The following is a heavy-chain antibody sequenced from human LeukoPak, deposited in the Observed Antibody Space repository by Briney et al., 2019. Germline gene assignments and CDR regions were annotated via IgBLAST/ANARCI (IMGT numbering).Heavy chain of an antibody. V-gene: IGHV3-48*01. Sequence: GGSLRLSCAASGFRFSHYSMNWVRQAPGKGREWISYIGISSGNTKYADSVKGRFTISGDKARNSLYLQMNSLRVEDTAVYYCARDYKYAFDNWGQGTLVTVSP. CDR3: ARDYKYAFDN. D-gene: IGHD5-24*01. CDR2: IGISSGNT. CDR1: GFRFSHYS. J-gene: IGHJ4*02.